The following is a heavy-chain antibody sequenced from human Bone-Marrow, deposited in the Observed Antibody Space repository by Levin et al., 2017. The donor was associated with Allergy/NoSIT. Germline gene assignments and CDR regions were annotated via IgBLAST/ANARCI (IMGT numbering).Heavy chain of an antibody. CDR2: IYSDGRT. CDR1: GFTVSSRH. CDR3: ARGNVGPYYFDS. V-gene: IGHV3-53*01. J-gene: IGHJ4*02. Sequence: GGSLRLSCAASGFTVSSRHMSWVRQAPGKGLEWLSFIYSDGRTHYADSVKGRFTISRDDSTNTLHLQMNSLRAEDTAVYYCARGNVGPYYFDSWGKGTLVSVSS. D-gene: IGHD1-26*01.